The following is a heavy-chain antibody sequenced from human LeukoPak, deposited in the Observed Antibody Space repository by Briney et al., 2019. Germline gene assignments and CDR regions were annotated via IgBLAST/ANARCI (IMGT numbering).Heavy chain of an antibody. D-gene: IGHD2-2*01. CDR2: INAGNGNT. CDR3: ARGTILYCSSTSCYVGPPRLDY. V-gene: IGHV1-3*01. CDR1: GYTFTSYA. Sequence: GASVKVSCKASGYTFTSYAMHWVRQAPGQRLEWMGWINAGNGNTKYSQKFQGRVTITRDTSASTAYMELSSLRSEDTAVYYCARGTILYCSSTSCYVGPPRLDYWGQGTLVTVSS. J-gene: IGHJ4*02.